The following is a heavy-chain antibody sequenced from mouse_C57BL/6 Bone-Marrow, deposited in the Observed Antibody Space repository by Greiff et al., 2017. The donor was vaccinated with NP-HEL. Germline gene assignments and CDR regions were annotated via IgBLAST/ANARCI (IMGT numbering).Heavy chain of an antibody. J-gene: IGHJ3*01. D-gene: IGHD2-5*01. CDR2: ISYDGSN. CDR1: GYSITSGYY. Sequence: EVKLQESGPGLVKPSQSLSLTCSVTGYSITSGYYWNWIRQFPGNKLEWMGYISYDGSNNYNPSLKNRISITRDTSKNQFFLKLNSVTTEDTATYYCARETLYSNYPWFAYWGQGTLVTVSA. V-gene: IGHV3-6*01. CDR3: ARETLYSNYPWFAY.